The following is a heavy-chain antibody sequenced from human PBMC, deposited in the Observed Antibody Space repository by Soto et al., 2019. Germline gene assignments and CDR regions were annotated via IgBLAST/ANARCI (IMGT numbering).Heavy chain of an antibody. V-gene: IGHV4-31*03. D-gene: IGHD5-12*01. J-gene: IGHJ6*02. CDR2: IYYSGST. CDR3: ARDRGGYDDYYYYGMDV. CDR1: GGSISSGGYY. Sequence: SETLSLTCTVSGGSISSGGYYWSWIRQHPGKGLEWIGYIYYSGSTYYNPSLKSRVTISVDTSKNQFSLKLSSLTAADTAVYYCARDRGGYDDYYYYGMDVWGQGTTVTVSS.